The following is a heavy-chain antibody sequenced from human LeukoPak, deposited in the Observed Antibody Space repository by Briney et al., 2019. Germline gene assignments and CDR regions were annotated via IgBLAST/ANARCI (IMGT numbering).Heavy chain of an antibody. V-gene: IGHV3-43*02. J-gene: IGHJ6*02. CDR3: ATWAFYHNLDV. CDR1: GFTIGPYA. Sequence: GGALRLSCAASGFTIGPYAMYWVRQGPGRGLEWVSVIKADGSGTFYADSVRGRFTTSKDNSKNSLYLQMNSLTSEDTALYYCATWAFYHNLDVWGQGTTVIVSS. D-gene: IGHD2/OR15-2a*01. CDR2: IKADGSGT.